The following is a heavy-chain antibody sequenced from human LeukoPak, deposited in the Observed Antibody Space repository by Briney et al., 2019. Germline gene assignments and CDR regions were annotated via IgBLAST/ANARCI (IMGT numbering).Heavy chain of an antibody. CDR2: IKQDGSEK. Sequence: PGGSLRLSCAASGFALSGYWMNWVRQAPGKGLEWVANIKQDGSEKYYVDSVKGRFTISRDNAKNSLYLQMNSLRAEDTAVYYCAREGDSSWTYWGQGTLVTVSS. D-gene: IGHD1-1*01. CDR1: GFALSGYW. CDR3: AREGDSSWTY. V-gene: IGHV3-7*01. J-gene: IGHJ4*02.